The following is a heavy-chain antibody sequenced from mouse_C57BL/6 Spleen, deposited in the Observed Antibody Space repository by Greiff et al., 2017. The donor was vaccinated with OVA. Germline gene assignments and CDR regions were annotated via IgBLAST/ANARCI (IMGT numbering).Heavy chain of an antibody. CDR3: ARGTTVVDPWYFDV. V-gene: IGHV1-55*01. CDR1: GYTFTSYW. CDR2: IYPGSGST. Sequence: QVQLQQSGAELVKPGASVKMSCKASGYTFTSYWITWVKQRPGQGLEWIGDIYPGSGSTNYNEKFKSKATLTVDTSSSTAYMQLSSLTSEDSAVYYCARGTTVVDPWYFDVWGTGTTVTVSS. D-gene: IGHD1-1*01. J-gene: IGHJ1*03.